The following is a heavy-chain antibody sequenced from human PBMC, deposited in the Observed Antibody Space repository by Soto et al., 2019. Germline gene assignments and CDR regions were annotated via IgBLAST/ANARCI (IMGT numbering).Heavy chain of an antibody. CDR3: ASPGGSYYYDSSGYPFDY. J-gene: IGHJ4*02. CDR2: ISYDGSNK. V-gene: IGHV3-30-3*01. Sequence: GGSLRLSCAASGFTFSSYAMHWVRQAPGKGLEWVAVISYDGSNKYYADSVKGRFTISRDNSKNTLYLQMNSLRAEDTAVYYCASPGGSYYYDSSGYPFDYWGQGTLVTVSS. CDR1: GFTFSSYA. D-gene: IGHD3-22*01.